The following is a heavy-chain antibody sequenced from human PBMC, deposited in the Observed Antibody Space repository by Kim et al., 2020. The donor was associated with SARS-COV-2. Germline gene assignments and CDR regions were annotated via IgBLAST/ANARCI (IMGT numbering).Heavy chain of an antibody. CDR2: IYYSGST. CDR1: GGSISSYY. Sequence: SETLSLNCTVSGGSISSYYWSWIRQPPGKGLEWIGYIYYSGSTNYNPSLKSRVTITVDTSKNQFSLKLGSVTAADTAVYYCARLLTSSIVGAIYYYGMDVWGQGTTVTVSS. V-gene: IGHV4-59*08. J-gene: IGHJ6*02. D-gene: IGHD1-26*01. CDR3: ARLLTSSIVGAIYYYGMDV.